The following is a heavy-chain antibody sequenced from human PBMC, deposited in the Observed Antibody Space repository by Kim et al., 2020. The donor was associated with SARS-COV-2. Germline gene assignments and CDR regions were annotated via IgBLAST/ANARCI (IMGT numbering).Heavy chain of an antibody. CDR3: AKLGYSYGSHNPFDY. V-gene: IGHV3-30*18. CDR2: ISYDGSNK. J-gene: IGHJ4*02. CDR1: GFTFSSYG. D-gene: IGHD5-18*01. Sequence: GGSLRLSCAASGFTFSSYGMHWVRQAPGKGLEWVAVISYDGSNKYYADSVKGRFTISRDNSKNTLYLQMNSLRAEDTAVYYCAKLGYSYGSHNPFDYWGQGTLVTVSS.